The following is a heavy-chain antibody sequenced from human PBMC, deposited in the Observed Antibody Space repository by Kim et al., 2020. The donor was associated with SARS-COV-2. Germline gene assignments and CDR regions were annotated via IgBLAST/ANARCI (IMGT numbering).Heavy chain of an antibody. CDR2: IRSKANSYAT. V-gene: IGHV3-73*01. Sequence: GGSLRLSCAASGFTFSGSAMHWVRQASGKGLEWVGRIRSKANSYATAYAASVKGRFTISRDDSKNTAYLQMNSLKTEDTAVYYCTRHRGREDFLDYWGQGTLVTVSS. J-gene: IGHJ4*02. CDR3: TRHRGREDFLDY. D-gene: IGHD3-10*01. CDR1: GFTFSGSA.